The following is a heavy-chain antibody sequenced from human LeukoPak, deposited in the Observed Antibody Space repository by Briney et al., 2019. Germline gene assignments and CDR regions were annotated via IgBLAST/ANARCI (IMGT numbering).Heavy chain of an antibody. D-gene: IGHD6-13*01. CDR1: GFMFSSFW. CDR2: INQDGSEQ. V-gene: IGHV3-7*01. Sequence: GGSLRLSCAASGFMFSSFWMSWVRQAPGKGLEWVANINQDGSEQHYVDSVKGRFTISRDNAKNSLYLQMNSLRGDDTAVYYCARSPAGYSSSWYPYYLNYWGQGTLVTVSS. J-gene: IGHJ4*02. CDR3: ARSPAGYSSSWYPYYLNY.